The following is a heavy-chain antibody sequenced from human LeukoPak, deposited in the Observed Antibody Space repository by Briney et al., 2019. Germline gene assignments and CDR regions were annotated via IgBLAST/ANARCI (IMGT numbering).Heavy chain of an antibody. CDR1: GFTFDDYA. V-gene: IGHV3-9*01. J-gene: IGHJ4*02. Sequence: GRSLRLSCAASGFTFDDYAMHWVRQAPGKGPEWVSGISWNSGSIGYADSVKGRFTISRDNAKNSLYLQMNSLRAEDTAVYYCASQWSFDYWGQGTLVTVSS. CDR3: ASQWSFDY. D-gene: IGHD2-8*01. CDR2: ISWNSGSI.